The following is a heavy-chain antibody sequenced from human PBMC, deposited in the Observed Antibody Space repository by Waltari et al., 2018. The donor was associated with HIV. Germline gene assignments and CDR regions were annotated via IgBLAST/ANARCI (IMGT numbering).Heavy chain of an antibody. CDR1: GFTFSSYE. CDR3: AIDPYFDY. J-gene: IGHJ4*02. V-gene: IGHV3-48*03. Sequence: EVQLVESGGGLVQPGGSLRLSCAASGFTFSSYEMNWVRQAPGKGLEWVSYISSSGSTLYYADHVTGRFTIYRDNAKKSLYQQTNSLTAEDTAVYYWAIDPYFDYSGQGTLVTVSS. CDR2: ISSSGSTL.